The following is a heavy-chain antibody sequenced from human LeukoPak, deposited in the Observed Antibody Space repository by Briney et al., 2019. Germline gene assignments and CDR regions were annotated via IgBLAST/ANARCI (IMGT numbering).Heavy chain of an antibody. CDR1: GGSISSSSYY. CDR3: ARWTEVGATDAFDI. V-gene: IGHV4-39*07. D-gene: IGHD1-26*01. Sequence: PSETLSLTCTVSGGSISSSSYYWGWIRQPPGKGLEWIGSIYYSGSTYYNPSLKSRVTISVDTSKNQFSLKLSSVTAADTAVYYCARWTEVGATDAFDIWGQGTMVTVSS. CDR2: IYYSGST. J-gene: IGHJ3*02.